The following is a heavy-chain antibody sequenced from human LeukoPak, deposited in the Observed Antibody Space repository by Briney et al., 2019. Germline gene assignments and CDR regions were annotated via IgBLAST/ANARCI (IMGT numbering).Heavy chain of an antibody. V-gene: IGHV1-18*01. CDR2: ISGYNGDT. Sequence: GASVKVSCQTSGYNFKTHAVSWVRQVPGQGLEWMGWISGYNGDTAFAQKFQGRVTMTKDTSTTTAYMELRSLTSDDTAVYYCAREGIVVVPAAIFPLDYWGQGTLVTVSS. D-gene: IGHD2-2*01. CDR1: GYNFKTHA. CDR3: AREGIVVVPAAIFPLDY. J-gene: IGHJ4*02.